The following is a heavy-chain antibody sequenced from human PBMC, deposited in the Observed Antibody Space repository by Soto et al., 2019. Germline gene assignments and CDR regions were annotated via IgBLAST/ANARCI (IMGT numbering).Heavy chain of an antibody. CDR3: ARGPYDYVWGSDPPHFDY. CDR2: ISYDGSNK. D-gene: IGHD3-16*02. CDR1: GFTFSSYA. Sequence: GGSLRLSCAAPGFTFSSYAIHWVRQAPGKGLEWAAVISYDGSNKYYADSVKGRFTISRDNSKNTLCLQMNSLRAEDTAVYYCARGPYDYVWGSDPPHFDYWGQGTLVTVS. V-gene: IGHV3-30-3*01. J-gene: IGHJ4*02.